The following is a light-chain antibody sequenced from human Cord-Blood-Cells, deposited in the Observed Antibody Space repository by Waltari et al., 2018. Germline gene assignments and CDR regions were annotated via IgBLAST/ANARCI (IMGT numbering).Light chain of an antibody. J-gene: IGKJ1*01. CDR2: GAS. Sequence: ELGLTQSPGTLVLSPGERATLFCRASQSVSSSNLAWYQQNPGRAPRLLLYGASSRATGIPYMCSGSGCRNYFPITSSRREHEDFAVYYRQRYGSSSWTFGQGTKVEIK. CDR3: QRYGSSSWT. V-gene: IGKV3-20*01. CDR1: QSVSSSN.